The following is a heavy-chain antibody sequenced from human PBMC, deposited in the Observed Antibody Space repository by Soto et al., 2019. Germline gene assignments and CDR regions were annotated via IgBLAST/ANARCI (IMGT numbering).Heavy chain of an antibody. J-gene: IGHJ2*01. CDR2: ISSSGSTI. CDR3: ARVSSAYYDFWSGYPYWYFDL. CDR1: GFTFSDYY. Sequence: QVQLVESGGGLVKPGGSLRLSCAASGFTFSDYYMSWIRQAPGKGLEWVSYISSSGSTIYYADSVKGRFTISRDNAKNSLYLQMNSLRAEDTAVYYCARVSSAYYDFWSGYPYWYFDLWGRGTLVTVSS. V-gene: IGHV3-11*01. D-gene: IGHD3-3*01.